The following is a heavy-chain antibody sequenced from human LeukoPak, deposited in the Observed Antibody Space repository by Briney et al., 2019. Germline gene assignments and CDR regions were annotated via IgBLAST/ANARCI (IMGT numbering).Heavy chain of an antibody. CDR3: AKNGYNSGWYDS. V-gene: IGHV3-30*04. CDR1: GFTFSSYA. Sequence: GGSLRLSCATSGFTFSSYAMHWVRQAPGKGLEWEAFISYDGSEKYYADSVKGRFTISRDNSKNTLYLQMNSLRAEDTALYYCAKNGYNSGWYDSWGQGILVTVSS. J-gene: IGHJ5*01. CDR2: ISYDGSEK. D-gene: IGHD6-25*01.